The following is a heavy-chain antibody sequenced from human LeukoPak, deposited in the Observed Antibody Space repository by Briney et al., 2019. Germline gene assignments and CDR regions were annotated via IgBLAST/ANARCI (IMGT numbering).Heavy chain of an antibody. CDR1: GFTFSSYS. J-gene: IGHJ4*02. Sequence: PGGSLRLSCAASGFTFSSYSMNWVRQAPGKGLEWVSYISSSSSTIYYADSVKGRFTISRDNAKNSLYLQMNSLRAEDTAVYYCARSRYCSGGSCYVDYWGRGTLVTVSS. V-gene: IGHV3-48*01. CDR3: ARSRYCSGGSCYVDY. CDR2: ISSSSSTI. D-gene: IGHD2-15*01.